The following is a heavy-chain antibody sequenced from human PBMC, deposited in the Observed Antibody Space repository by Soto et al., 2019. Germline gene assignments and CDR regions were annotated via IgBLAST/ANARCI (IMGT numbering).Heavy chain of an antibody. J-gene: IGHJ4*02. Sequence: QLQLQESGSGLVKPSQTLSLTCAVSGGSISSGGYSWSWLRQPPGKGLEWIGYISHSGSTYYNPALKSRVTIPVDRSKNQFSLKLSAVTAADTAVYYCAAGGGLPRYYWGQGTLVTVSS. CDR3: AAGGGLPRYY. CDR2: ISHSGST. D-gene: IGHD5-12*01. CDR1: GGSISSGGYS. V-gene: IGHV4-30-2*01.